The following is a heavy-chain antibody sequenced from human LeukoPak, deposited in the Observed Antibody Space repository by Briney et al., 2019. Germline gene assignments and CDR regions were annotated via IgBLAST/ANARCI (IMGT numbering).Heavy chain of an antibody. D-gene: IGHD5-24*01. CDR2: MTPNSGNT. J-gene: IGHJ5*01. Sequence: ASVKVSCKASGYTFTSYDINWVRQATGQGLEYMGWMTPNSGNTGYAQKFQGRVTITRDTSINTAYMELSGLTSEDTAVYYCATFRDGFDSWGQGTLATVSS. CDR1: GYTFTSYD. CDR3: ATFRDGFDS. V-gene: IGHV1-8*03.